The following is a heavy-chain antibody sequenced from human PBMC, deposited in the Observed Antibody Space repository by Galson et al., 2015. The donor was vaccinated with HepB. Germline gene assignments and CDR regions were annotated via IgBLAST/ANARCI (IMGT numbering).Heavy chain of an antibody. CDR1: GYSFTSYW. Sequence: QSGAEVKKPGESLRISCKGSGYSFTSYWISWVRQMPGKGLEWMGRIDPSDSYTNYSPSFQGHVTISADKSISTAYLQWSSLKASDTAMYYCARHQAYYYDSSGYYYEGYLDYWGQGTLVTVSS. D-gene: IGHD3-22*01. CDR2: IDPSDSYT. J-gene: IGHJ4*02. V-gene: IGHV5-10-1*01. CDR3: ARHQAYYYDSSGYYYEGYLDY.